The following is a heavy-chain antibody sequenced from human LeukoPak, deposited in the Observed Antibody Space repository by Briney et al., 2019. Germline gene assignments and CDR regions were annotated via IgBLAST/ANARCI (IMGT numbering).Heavy chain of an antibody. J-gene: IGHJ4*02. V-gene: IGHV3-7*01. CDR3: ATDSPNYFDY. CDR2: IKQDGSEK. Sequence: GGSLRLSCVASAFTFNNCWMSWVRQAPGKGLEWVANIKQDGSEKHYVDSVKGRFSISRDNTKNSLYLEMNRLRAEDTAVYYCATDSPNYFDYWGQGTLVTVSS. CDR1: AFTFNNCW.